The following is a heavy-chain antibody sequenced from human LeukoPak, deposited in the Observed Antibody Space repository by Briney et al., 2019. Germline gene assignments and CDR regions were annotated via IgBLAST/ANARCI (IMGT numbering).Heavy chain of an antibody. CDR3: AKLAYYYGSGGDYFDY. J-gene: IGHJ4*02. V-gene: IGHV3-30*18. CDR2: ISYDGSNK. D-gene: IGHD3-10*01. Sequence: GGSLRLSCAASGFTFSNYGMHWVRQAPGKGPEWVPVISYDGSNKYYADSVKGRFTISRDNSKNTLYLQMNSLRAEDTAVYYCAKLAYYYGSGGDYFDYWGQGTLVTVSS. CDR1: GFTFSNYG.